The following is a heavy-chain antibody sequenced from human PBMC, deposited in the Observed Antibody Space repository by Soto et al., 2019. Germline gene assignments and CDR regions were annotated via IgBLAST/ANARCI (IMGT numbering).Heavy chain of an antibody. J-gene: IGHJ3*02. CDR2: VWGGAITK. CDR3: VREGPVPGTSPFDI. CDR1: GFTFSDYG. Sequence: QVQLVDSGGGVVQPGRSLRLSCAASGFTFSDYGIHWVRQAPGQGLEWVAVVWGGAITKFYADSVRGRFTISRDKSKNTVNLDMNTLRDEDTALYYCVREGPVPGTSPFDIWGQGTMVTVSS. D-gene: IGHD6-19*01. V-gene: IGHV3-33*01.